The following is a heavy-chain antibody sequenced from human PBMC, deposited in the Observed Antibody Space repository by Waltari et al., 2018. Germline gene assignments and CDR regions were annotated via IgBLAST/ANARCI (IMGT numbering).Heavy chain of an antibody. D-gene: IGHD3-3*01. Sequence: EVQLVESGGGLVKPGGSLRLSCAASGFTFSSYSMNWVRQAPGKGLEWVSSISSSSSYIYYADSVKGRFTISRDNSKNTLYLQMNSLRAEDTAVYYCAKLYDFWSGVLIDYWGQGTLVTVSS. V-gene: IGHV3-21*04. J-gene: IGHJ4*02. CDR1: GFTFSSYS. CDR2: ISSSSSYI. CDR3: AKLYDFWSGVLIDY.